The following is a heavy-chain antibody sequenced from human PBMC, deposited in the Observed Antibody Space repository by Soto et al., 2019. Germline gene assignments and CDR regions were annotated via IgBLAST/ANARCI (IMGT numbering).Heavy chain of an antibody. Sequence: GESLKISCKGSGYSFTSYWISWVRQMPGKGLEWMGRIDPSDSYTNYSPSFQGHVTISADKSISTAYLQWSSLKASDTAMYYCARRGYTIFGVVIDPDYYYYGMDVWGQGATVIVSS. V-gene: IGHV5-10-1*01. D-gene: IGHD3-3*01. CDR3: ARRGYTIFGVVIDPDYYYYGMDV. CDR2: IDPSDSYT. CDR1: GYSFTSYW. J-gene: IGHJ6*02.